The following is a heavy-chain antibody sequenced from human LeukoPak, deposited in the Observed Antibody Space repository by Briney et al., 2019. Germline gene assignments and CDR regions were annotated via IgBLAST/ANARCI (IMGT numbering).Heavy chain of an antibody. Sequence: SETLSLTCIVSGGSISSGSYYWSWIRQPAGKGLEWIGRIYTSGSTNYNPSLKSRVTISVDTSKNQFSLKLSSATAADTAVYYCARDFSSNYVGWFDPWGQGTLVTVSS. CDR2: IYTSGST. V-gene: IGHV4-61*02. CDR3: ARDFSSNYVGWFDP. D-gene: IGHD4-11*01. CDR1: GGSISSGSYY. J-gene: IGHJ5*02.